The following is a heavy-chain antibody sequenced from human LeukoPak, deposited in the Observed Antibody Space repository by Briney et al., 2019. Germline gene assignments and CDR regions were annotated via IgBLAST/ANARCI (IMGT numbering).Heavy chain of an antibody. Sequence: GRSLRLSCAASGFTFSDYYMSWIRQAPGKGLEWVSYISSSSSYTNYADSVKGRFTISRDNAKNSLYLQMNSLRAEDTAVYYCAIHGDYDYVWGSYRLDYWGQGTLVTASS. CDR3: AIHGDYDYVWGSYRLDY. V-gene: IGHV3-11*03. CDR2: ISSSSSYT. J-gene: IGHJ4*02. CDR1: GFTFSDYY. D-gene: IGHD3-16*02.